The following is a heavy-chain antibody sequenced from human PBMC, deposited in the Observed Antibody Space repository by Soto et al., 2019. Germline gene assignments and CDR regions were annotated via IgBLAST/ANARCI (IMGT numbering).Heavy chain of an antibody. Sequence: QLVESGGGGVQPGRALRLSCAASEFIFSSFPMHWVRQAPGKGLEWMAVISDDGRNTYFADSVKGRVSVSRDNSKKTLYLQIHSLSLDDTGVYFCERERQQMSIYLDIWGQGTKVTVSA. J-gene: IGHJ3*02. V-gene: IGHV3-30-3*01. CDR1: EFIFSSFP. D-gene: IGHD6-6*01. CDR3: ERERQQMSIYLDI. CDR2: ISDDGRNT.